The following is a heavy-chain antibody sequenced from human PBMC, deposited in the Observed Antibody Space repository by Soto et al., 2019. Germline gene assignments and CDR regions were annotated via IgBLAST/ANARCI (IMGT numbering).Heavy chain of an antibody. CDR3: ARGVQIAPRNRLSYYYVDV. J-gene: IGHJ6*03. D-gene: IGHD6-6*01. CDR2: ISHSGTT. V-gene: IGHV4-4*02. Sequence: QVQLQESGPGLVKPSGTLSLTCAVSGGSIRTSNSWTWVRQTPGKGLEWIGEISHSGTTNFNPSHKTPLTTSLDTSKSHLSLILTSVPAADTAVYFCARGVQIAPRNRLSYYYVDVWGKGTTCAISS. CDR1: GGSIRTSNS.